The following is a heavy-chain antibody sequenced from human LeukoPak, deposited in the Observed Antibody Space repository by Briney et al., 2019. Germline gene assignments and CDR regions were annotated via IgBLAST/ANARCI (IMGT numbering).Heavy chain of an antibody. J-gene: IGHJ4*02. V-gene: IGHV4-59*01. CDR3: ARLRWQLVGPYFDY. D-gene: IGHD1-26*01. CDR2: IYSSGNT. CDR1: GDSISTYY. Sequence: SETLSLTCSFSGDSISTYYWSWIRQSPGKGLEWIGHIYSSGNTDYNSSLKSRVTISVDTSKSQFSLRLSSVTATDTAVYYCARLRWQLVGPYFDYWDQGILVTVSS.